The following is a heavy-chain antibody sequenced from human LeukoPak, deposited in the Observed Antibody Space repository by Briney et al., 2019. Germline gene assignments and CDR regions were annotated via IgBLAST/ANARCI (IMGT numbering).Heavy chain of an antibody. CDR2: IKQDGSEK. J-gene: IGHJ4*02. CDR3: ARDAGIAVAESVDY. CDR1: GFTFSSYW. D-gene: IGHD6-19*01. V-gene: IGHV3-7*01. Sequence: GGSLRLSCAAPGFTFSSYWMSWVRQAPGKGLEWVANIKQDGSEKYYVDSVKGRFTISRDNAKNSLYLQMNSLRAEDTAVYYCARDAGIAVAESVDYWGQGTLVTVSS.